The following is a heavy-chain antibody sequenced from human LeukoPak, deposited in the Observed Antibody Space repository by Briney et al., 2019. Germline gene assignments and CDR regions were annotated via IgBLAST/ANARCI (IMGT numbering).Heavy chain of an antibody. CDR1: GFTFSTYA. J-gene: IGHJ4*02. CDR3: ARVSGHYQLDY. Sequence: PGGSLRLSCAASGFTFSTYAMHWVRQAPGKGLECVAVISYDGSNKYYADSVKGRFTISRDNSKNTLYLQMNSLRPEDTAVYYCARVSGHYQLDYWGQGTLVTVSS. V-gene: IGHV3-30*04. CDR2: ISYDGSNK. D-gene: IGHD1-26*01.